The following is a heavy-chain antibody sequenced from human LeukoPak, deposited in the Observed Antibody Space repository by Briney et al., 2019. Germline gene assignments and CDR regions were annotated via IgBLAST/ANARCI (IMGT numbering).Heavy chain of an antibody. Sequence: ASVKVSCKASGYTFTGYYMHWVRQAPGQGLEWMGRINPNSGGTNYAQKFQGRVTMTRDTSISTAYMELSRLRSDDTAVYYCAIQFSMATNSPFAYWGQGTLVTVSS. J-gene: IGHJ4*02. D-gene: IGHD5-24*01. CDR1: GYTFTGYY. CDR2: INPNSGGT. CDR3: AIQFSMATNSPFAY. V-gene: IGHV1-2*06.